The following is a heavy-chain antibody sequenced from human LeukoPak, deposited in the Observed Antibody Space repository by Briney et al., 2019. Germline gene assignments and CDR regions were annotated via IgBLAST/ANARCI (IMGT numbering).Heavy chain of an antibody. J-gene: IGHJ4*02. CDR1: GYTLTELA. D-gene: IGHD6-13*01. V-gene: IGHV1-24*01. Sequence: GASVKVSCKVSGYTLTELAMHWVRQSPGKGLDWMGGFDPESGETVYAKQFQGRVSTTEDTSTETAYLELNSLTSEDTAVYYCAVIAPLFDYWGQGTLVTVSS. CDR3: AVIAPLFDY. CDR2: FDPESGET.